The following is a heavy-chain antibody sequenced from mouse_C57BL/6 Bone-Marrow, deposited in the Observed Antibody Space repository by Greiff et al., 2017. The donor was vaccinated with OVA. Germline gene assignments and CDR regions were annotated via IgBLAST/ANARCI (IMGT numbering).Heavy chain of an antibody. CDR3: ARERGYYGFAY. Sequence: QVQLKESGPELVKPGASVKISCKASGYSFTSYYIHWVKQRPGQGLEWIGWIYPGSGNTKYNEKFKGKATLTADTSSSTAYMQLSSLTSEDSAVYYCARERGYYGFAYWGQGTLVTVSA. D-gene: IGHD2-3*01. V-gene: IGHV1-66*01. CDR2: IYPGSGNT. CDR1: GYSFTSYY. J-gene: IGHJ3*01.